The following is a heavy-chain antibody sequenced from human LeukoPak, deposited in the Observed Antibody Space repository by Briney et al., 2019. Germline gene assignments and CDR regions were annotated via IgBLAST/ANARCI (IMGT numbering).Heavy chain of an antibody. Sequence: ASVKVSCKASGYTFTSYGISWVRQAPGQGLEWMGWIGAYNGNTNYAQKLQGRVTMTTDTSTSTAYMELRSLRSDDTAVYYCARDPPQGIAARPYYFDYWGQGTLVTVSS. D-gene: IGHD6-6*01. J-gene: IGHJ4*02. CDR1: GYTFTSYG. CDR3: ARDPPQGIAARPYYFDY. V-gene: IGHV1-18*01. CDR2: IGAYNGNT.